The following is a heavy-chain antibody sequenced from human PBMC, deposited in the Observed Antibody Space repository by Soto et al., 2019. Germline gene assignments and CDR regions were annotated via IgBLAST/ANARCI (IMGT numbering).Heavy chain of an antibody. Sequence: GMDWPGGSLRLSCAASGFTFSDHYMEWVRQAPGKGLEWVGRIRNKANSYTTEYGASVKGRFTISRDDSKNSLSLQMNSLKTEDTAVLYCASAWFGELKYFYYWGQGTLVTVSS. J-gene: IGHJ4*02. CDR1: GFTFSDHY. CDR2: IRNKANSYTT. D-gene: IGHD3-10*01. V-gene: IGHV3-72*01. CDR3: ASAWFGELKYFYY.